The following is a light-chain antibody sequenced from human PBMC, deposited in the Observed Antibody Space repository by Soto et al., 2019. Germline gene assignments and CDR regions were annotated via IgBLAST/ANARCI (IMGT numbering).Light chain of an antibody. J-gene: IGKJ1*01. CDR1: QSVSVN. CDR2: GAS. V-gene: IGKV3-15*01. CDR3: RT. Sequence: RASRASRAGQSVSVNLAWYQQTPGQARRLLIYGASTRATGIPARFSGSGSGTEFSLTISSLLSADFGVCYCRTF.